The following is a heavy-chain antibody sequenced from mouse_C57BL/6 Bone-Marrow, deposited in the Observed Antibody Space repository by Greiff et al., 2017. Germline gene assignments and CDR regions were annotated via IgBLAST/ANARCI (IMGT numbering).Heavy chain of an antibody. Sequence: QVQLQQPGAELVKPGASVKMSCKASGYTFTSYWITWVKQRPGQGLEWIGEIYPGSGGTNYNEKFKSKATLTVDTSSSTAYMQLSSLTSEDSAVYYCARVDDGYGYFDYWGQGTTLTVSS. CDR3: ARVDDGYGYFDY. V-gene: IGHV1-55*01. CDR1: GYTFTSYW. J-gene: IGHJ2*01. CDR2: IYPGSGGT. D-gene: IGHD2-3*01.